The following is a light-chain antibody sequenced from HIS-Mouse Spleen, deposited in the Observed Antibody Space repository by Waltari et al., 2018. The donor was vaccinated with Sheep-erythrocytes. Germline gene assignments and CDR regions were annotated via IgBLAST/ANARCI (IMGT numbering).Light chain of an antibody. CDR2: DVR. Sequence: QSALTPPRSVSGSPGQSVTISCTGTSSDVGGYNYVSWYQQHPGKAPKLMIYDVRKRPSGGPDRFSGSKSGNAASLTISGLQAEDEAYYYCCSYAGSYNHVFSTGTKVSVL. CDR1: SSDVGGYNY. V-gene: IGLV2-11*01. CDR3: CSYAGSYNHV. J-gene: IGLJ1*01.